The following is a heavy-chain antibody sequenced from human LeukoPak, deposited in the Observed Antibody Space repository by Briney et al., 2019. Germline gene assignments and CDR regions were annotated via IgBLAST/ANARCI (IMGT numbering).Heavy chain of an antibody. CDR3: VRLRRNSDSSGYYYYYDY. CDR2: INRGATYI. Sequence: GRSLRLSCAASGFTFSSYTMHWVRQAPGKGLEWVASINRGATYIYYADSMKGRFTISRDDAKSSLYLQMNSLRAEDTAVYYCVRLRRNSDSSGYYYYYDYWGQGILVTVSS. D-gene: IGHD3-22*01. J-gene: IGHJ4*02. V-gene: IGHV3-21*01. CDR1: GFTFSSYT.